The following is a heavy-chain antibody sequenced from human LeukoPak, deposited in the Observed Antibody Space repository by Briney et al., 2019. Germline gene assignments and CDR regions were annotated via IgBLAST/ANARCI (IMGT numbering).Heavy chain of an antibody. D-gene: IGHD6-13*01. Sequence: SETLSLTCTVSGGSISSYHWNWIRQPPGKGLEWIGYIYSSGCTNYNPSLESRVTISVDTSKNLFSLKLSSVTAADTAVYYCARLGYSSSWYKIDYWGQGTLVTVSS. CDR2: IYSSGCT. V-gene: IGHV4-59*08. CDR3: ARLGYSSSWYKIDY. J-gene: IGHJ4*02. CDR1: GGSISSYH.